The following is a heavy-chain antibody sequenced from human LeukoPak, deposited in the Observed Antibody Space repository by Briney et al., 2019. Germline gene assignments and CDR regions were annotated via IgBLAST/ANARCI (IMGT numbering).Heavy chain of an antibody. Sequence: ASVKVSCKASGYTFTNYDINWVRQATGQGLEWMGWMNPNSGDTGYVQKFQGRVTMTRDTSTSTAYMELSSLRSEDTAVYYCAKPPRGSGADYWGQGTLVTVSS. V-gene: IGHV1-8*01. CDR3: AKPPRGSGADY. CDR1: GYTFTNYD. D-gene: IGHD3-10*01. CDR2: MNPNSGDT. J-gene: IGHJ4*02.